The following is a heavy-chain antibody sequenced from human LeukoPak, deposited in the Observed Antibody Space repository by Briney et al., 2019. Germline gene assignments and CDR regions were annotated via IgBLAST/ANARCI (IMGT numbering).Heavy chain of an antibody. V-gene: IGHV3-30*02. Sequence: PGGSLRLSCAASGFTFSSYGMHWVRQAPGKGLEWVAFIRYDGSNKYYADSVKGRFTISRDNSKNTLYLQMNSLRAEDTAVYYCAKIVGAPSLYFDYWGQGTLVTVSS. CDR1: GFTFSSYG. D-gene: IGHD1-26*01. CDR3: AKIVGAPSLYFDY. J-gene: IGHJ4*02. CDR2: IRYDGSNK.